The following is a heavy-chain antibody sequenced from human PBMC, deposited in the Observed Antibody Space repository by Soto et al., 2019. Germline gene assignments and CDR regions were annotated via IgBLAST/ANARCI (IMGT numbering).Heavy chain of an antibody. CDR3: AHSFGPIGAGYYYMDV. J-gene: IGHJ6*03. D-gene: IGHD5-12*01. V-gene: IGHV2-5*02. CDR1: GFSLSTSGVG. Sequence: SGPTLVKPTQTLTLTCTFSGFSLSTSGVGVGWIRQPPGKALEWLALIYLDDDKHYSPSLKKRLTITKDTSKNQAVLTMTNMDPVDTATYYCAHSFGPIGAGYYYMDVWGKGTTVTVSS. CDR2: IYLDDDK.